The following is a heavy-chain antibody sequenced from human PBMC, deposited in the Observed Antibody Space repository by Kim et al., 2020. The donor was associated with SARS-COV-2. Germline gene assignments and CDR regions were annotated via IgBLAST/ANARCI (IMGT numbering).Heavy chain of an antibody. CDR3: GRVGLRACTAWFDP. CDR1: EFAFSNYW. Sequence: GGSLRLSCAASEFAFSNYWMTWVRQAPGKGLEWVTNINQDGSEAYYVDSVRGRFTVSRDNAKKLVYLQMNSLRVEDTAVYYCGRVGLRACTAWFDPRGQGTRVTVSS. V-gene: IGHV3-7*01. J-gene: IGHJ5*02. CDR2: INQDGSEA. D-gene: IGHD1-26*01.